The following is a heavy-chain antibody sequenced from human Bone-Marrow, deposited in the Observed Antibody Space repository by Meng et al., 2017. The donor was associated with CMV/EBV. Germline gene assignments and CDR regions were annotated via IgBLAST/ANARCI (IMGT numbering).Heavy chain of an antibody. J-gene: IGHJ6*02. CDR2: ISSNGGST. CDR1: GFTFSSYA. V-gene: IGHV3-64*02. D-gene: IGHD3-3*01. Sequence: GESLKISCAASGFTFSSYAMHWVRQAPGKGLEYVSAISSNGGSTYYADSVKGRFTISRDNSKNTLYLQMGSLRAEDMAVYYCAREGYDFWSSYYYYGMDVWGQGTTVTVSS. CDR3: AREGYDFWSSYYYYGMDV.